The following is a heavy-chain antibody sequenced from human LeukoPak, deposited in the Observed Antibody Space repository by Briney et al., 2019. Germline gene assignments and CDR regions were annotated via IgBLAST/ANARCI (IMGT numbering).Heavy chain of an antibody. CDR2: INHSGST. V-gene: IGHV4-34*01. Sequence: SETLSLTCAVYGGSFSGYYWSWIRQPPGKGLEWIGEINHSGSTNYNPSLKSRVTISVDTSKNQFSLKLSSVTAADTAVYYCARGHIAYYDSSGYYYWGQGTLVTVSS. D-gene: IGHD3-22*01. CDR1: GGSFSGYY. CDR3: ARGHIAYYDSSGYYY. J-gene: IGHJ4*02.